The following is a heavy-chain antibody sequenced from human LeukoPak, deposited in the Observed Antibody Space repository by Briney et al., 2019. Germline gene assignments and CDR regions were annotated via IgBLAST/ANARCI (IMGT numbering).Heavy chain of an antibody. Sequence: PGGSLRLSCAASRFTVSSNYMSWVRQAPGKGLEWVSVIYSGGSTYYADSVKGRFTISRDNSKNTLYLQMNSLRAEDTAVYYCARGAGYDAFDIWGQGTMVTVSS. D-gene: IGHD5-12*01. CDR1: RFTVSSNY. J-gene: IGHJ3*02. CDR3: ARGAGYDAFDI. CDR2: IYSGGST. V-gene: IGHV3-66*01.